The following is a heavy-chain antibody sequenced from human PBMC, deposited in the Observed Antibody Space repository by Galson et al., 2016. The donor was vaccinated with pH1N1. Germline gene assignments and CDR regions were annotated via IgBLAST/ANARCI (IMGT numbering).Heavy chain of an antibody. V-gene: IGHV3-23*01. CDR1: GFIFSSYA. D-gene: IGHD2-2*01. J-gene: IGHJ6*02. CDR2: LSAASTAV. CDR3: AKGGRVGVQGYYYALDV. Sequence: SLRLSCAASGFIFSSYAMTWVRQAPGKGLEWVSALSAASTAVYYGNSVKGRFTISRDNSKNTLYPQMNSLRAEDTAVYYCAKGGRVGVQGYYYALDVWGQGTAVTVSS.